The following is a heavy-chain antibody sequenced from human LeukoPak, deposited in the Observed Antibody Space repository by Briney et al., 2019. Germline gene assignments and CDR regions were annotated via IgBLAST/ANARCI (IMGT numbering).Heavy chain of an antibody. Sequence: PGGSLRLSCAASGFTFMNYAMHWVRQAPGKGLEWVAVISYDGSNKYYADSVKGRFTISRDNSKNTLYLQMNSLRAEDTAVYYCAKTGSIAVSLGYWGQGTLVTVSS. CDR1: GFTFMNYA. CDR2: ISYDGSNK. CDR3: AKTGSIAVSLGY. J-gene: IGHJ4*02. D-gene: IGHD6-19*01. V-gene: IGHV3-30*18.